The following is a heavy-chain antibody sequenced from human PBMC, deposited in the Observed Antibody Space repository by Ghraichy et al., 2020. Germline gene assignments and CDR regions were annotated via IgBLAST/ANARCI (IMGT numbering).Heavy chain of an antibody. Sequence: GESLRLSCAASGFTFSSYAMSWVRQAPGKGLEWVSAISGSGGSTYYADSVKGRFTISRDNSKNTLYLQMNSLRAEDTAVYYCAKFRQWLVRGGFDYWGQGTLVTVSS. D-gene: IGHD6-19*01. V-gene: IGHV3-23*01. CDR2: ISGSGGST. CDR3: AKFRQWLVRGGFDY. CDR1: GFTFSSYA. J-gene: IGHJ4*02.